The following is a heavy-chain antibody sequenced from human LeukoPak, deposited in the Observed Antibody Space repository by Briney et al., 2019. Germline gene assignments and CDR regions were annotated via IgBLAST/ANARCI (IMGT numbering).Heavy chain of an antibody. Sequence: PGGSLRLSCAASGFTFSSYAMSWFRQAPGKGLEWVSAISGSGGSTYYADSVKGRFTISRDNSKNTLYLQMNSLRAEDTAVYYCAKVGTYDYGDYGGYYFDYWGQGTLVTVSS. D-gene: IGHD4-17*01. CDR3: AKVGTYDYGDYGGYYFDY. V-gene: IGHV3-23*01. CDR2: ISGSGGST. J-gene: IGHJ4*02. CDR1: GFTFSSYA.